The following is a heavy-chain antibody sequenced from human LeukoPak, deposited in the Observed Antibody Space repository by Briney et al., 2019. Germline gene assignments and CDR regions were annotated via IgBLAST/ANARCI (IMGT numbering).Heavy chain of an antibody. J-gene: IGHJ4*02. V-gene: IGHV3-43*01. CDR2: ITWTGGNT. D-gene: IGHD6-13*01. CDR1: GFNFDDYT. Sequence: GGSLRLSCAASGFNFDDYTMHWVRQAPGKGLEWVSLITWTGGNTYYADSVKGRFTISRDNFKRSLYLQMNSPRTEDTALYYCVKGPTHSANWYAALDYWGQGTLVTVSS. CDR3: VKGPTHSANWYAALDY.